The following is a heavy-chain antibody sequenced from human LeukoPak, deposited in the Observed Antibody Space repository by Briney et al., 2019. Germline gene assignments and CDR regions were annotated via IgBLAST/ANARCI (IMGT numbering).Heavy chain of an antibody. V-gene: IGHV4-34*01. Sequence: SETLSLTCAVYGGSFSGYYWSRLRQPPGKGLEWIGEINHSGSTNYNPSLKSRVTISVDTSKNQFSLKLSSVTAADTAVYYCARDPGRLDYYYYMDVWGKGTTVTVSS. CDR3: ARDPGRLDYYYYMDV. D-gene: IGHD1-1*01. J-gene: IGHJ6*03. CDR2: INHSGST. CDR1: GGSFSGYY.